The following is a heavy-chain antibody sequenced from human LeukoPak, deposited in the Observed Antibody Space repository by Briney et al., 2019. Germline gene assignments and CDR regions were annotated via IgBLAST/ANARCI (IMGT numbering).Heavy chain of an antibody. V-gene: IGHV3-7*01. D-gene: IGHD3-3*01. Sequence: GGSLRLSCAASGFTFSSYWMSWVRQAPGKGLEWVANIKQDGSEKDYVDSVKGRLTISRDNAKNSLYLQMNSLRAEDTAVYYCASERPPDFGVGTHTGYYYYYMDVWGKGTTVTVSS. CDR2: IKQDGSEK. J-gene: IGHJ6*03. CDR1: GFTFSSYW. CDR3: ASERPPDFGVGTHTGYYYYYMDV.